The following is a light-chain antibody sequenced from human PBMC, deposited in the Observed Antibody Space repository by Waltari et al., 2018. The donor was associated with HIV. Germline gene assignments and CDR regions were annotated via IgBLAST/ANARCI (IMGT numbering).Light chain of an antibody. CDR1: APDFGFYTF. V-gene: IGLV2-14*01. J-gene: IGLJ2*01. CDR3: ASYTANDTVI. CDR2: KVD. Sequence: SGLTQPASLSGFPGQSIPISCTRAAPDFGFYTFSPWYQHQPAKVPKVILSKVDRRASGISHRFSGSKSGNTASLTISGLQTEDEAVYYCASYTANDTVIFAGGTTVTVL.